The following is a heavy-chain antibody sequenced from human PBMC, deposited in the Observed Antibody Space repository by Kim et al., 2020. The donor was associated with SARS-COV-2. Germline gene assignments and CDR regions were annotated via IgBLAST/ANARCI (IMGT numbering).Heavy chain of an antibody. J-gene: IGHJ4*02. Sequence: GGSLRLSCTASGFTFSSRWMYWVRQAPGKGLEWVANIEPDGGERNYVDSVKGRFTISRDNAKNSLFLHMDSLRVEDTAFYYCARAISGSWNYWGQGTLVTVSS. CDR1: GFTFSSRW. V-gene: IGHV3-7*04. CDR3: ARAISGSWNY. CDR2: IEPDGGER. D-gene: IGHD3-10*01.